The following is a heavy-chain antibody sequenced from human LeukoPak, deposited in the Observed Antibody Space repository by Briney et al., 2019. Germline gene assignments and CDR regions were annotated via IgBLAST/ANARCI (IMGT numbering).Heavy chain of an antibody. CDR1: GYTFTVYS. V-gene: IGHV1-2*02. CDR3: ARDTPDCSGGSCYSGRDY. CDR2: INPNSGGT. J-gene: IGHJ4*02. D-gene: IGHD2-15*01. Sequence: ASVKVSCKASGYTFTVYSMHWVRQAPGQGLEWMGWINPNSGGTNYAQNFQGRVTMTRDTSISTAYMELSRLRSDDTAVYYCARDTPDCSGGSCYSGRDYWGQGTLVTVSS.